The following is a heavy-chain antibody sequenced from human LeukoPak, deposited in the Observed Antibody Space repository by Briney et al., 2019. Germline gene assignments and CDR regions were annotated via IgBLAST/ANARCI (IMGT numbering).Heavy chain of an antibody. Sequence: PGRSLRLSCAASGFTFSSYGTHWVRQAPGKGLEWVAVISYDGSNKYYADSVKGRFTISRDNSKNTLYLQMNSLRAEDTAVYYCAKPAGYSGYPDAFDIWGQGTMVTVSS. CDR3: AKPAGYSGYPDAFDI. CDR2: ISYDGSNK. J-gene: IGHJ3*02. CDR1: GFTFSSYG. V-gene: IGHV3-30*18. D-gene: IGHD5-12*01.